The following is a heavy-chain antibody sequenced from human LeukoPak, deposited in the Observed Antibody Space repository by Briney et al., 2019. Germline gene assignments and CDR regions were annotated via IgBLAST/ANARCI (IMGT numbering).Heavy chain of an antibody. V-gene: IGHV1-24*01. D-gene: IGHD2-21*02. CDR1: GYTLTELS. J-gene: IGHJ4*02. CDR2: FDPEDGET. Sequence: GASVKVSCKVSGYTLTELSMHRVRQAPGKGLEWMGGFDPEDGETIYAQKFQGRVTMTEDTSTDTAYMELSSLRSDDTALYYCARSKRRGDLLDYWGQGILVTVSS. CDR3: ARSKRRGDLLDY.